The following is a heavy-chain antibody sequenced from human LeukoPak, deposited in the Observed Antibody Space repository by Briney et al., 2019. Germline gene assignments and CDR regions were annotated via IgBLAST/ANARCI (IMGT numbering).Heavy chain of an antibody. CDR2: ISGSGPYI. Sequence: PGGSLRLSCAASGFTFSVYDMSWVRQAPGKGLEWVSSISGSGPYIYYADSLKGRFTISRDNGKNSLYLQMNSLRAEDTAVYYCARSMVRGVNFDYWGQGILVTVSS. CDR3: ARSMVRGVNFDY. J-gene: IGHJ4*02. CDR1: GFTFSVYD. V-gene: IGHV3-21*01. D-gene: IGHD3-10*01.